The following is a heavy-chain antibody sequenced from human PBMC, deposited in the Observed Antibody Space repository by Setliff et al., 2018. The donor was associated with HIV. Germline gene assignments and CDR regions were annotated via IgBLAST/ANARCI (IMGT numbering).Heavy chain of an antibody. J-gene: IGHJ6*02. CDR2: IHITGNT. V-gene: IGHV4-61*09. Sequence: TSETLSLTCSVSGGSINRGNYFWTWIRQAAGKGLEWSGHIHITGNTDYTPSLKSRVTISLDTERNQFSLELTTVTATDTDVYYCARGDGYRGDDAYYDSGMDVWGQGITVTVSS. CDR3: ARGDGYRGDDAYYDSGMDV. CDR1: GGSINRGNYF. D-gene: IGHD5-12*01.